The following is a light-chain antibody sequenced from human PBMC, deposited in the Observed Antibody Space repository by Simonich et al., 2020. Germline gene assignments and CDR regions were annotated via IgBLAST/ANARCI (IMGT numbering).Light chain of an antibody. CDR3: QQYNSYSRYT. V-gene: IGKV3-15*01. J-gene: IGKJ2*01. CDR2: GAS. CDR1: QSVRRN. Sequence: EIVMTQSPATLSVSPVERATLSCRASQSVRRNLAWYQQKPGQAPRLLIYGASTRATVLPARFSGSGSGTEFTLTISSMQSEDFATYYCQQYNSYSRYTFGQGTKLEIK.